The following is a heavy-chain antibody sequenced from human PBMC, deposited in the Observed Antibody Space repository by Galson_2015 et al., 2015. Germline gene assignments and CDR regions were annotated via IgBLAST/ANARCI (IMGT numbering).Heavy chain of an antibody. CDR3: ARNQPMYDSSGYYVTYFDY. CDR1: GYTFTSYD. V-gene: IGHV1-8*01. J-gene: IGHJ4*02. CDR2: MNPNSGNT. Sequence: SVKVSCKASGYTFTSYDINWVRQATGQGLEWMGWMNPNSGNTGYAQKFQGRVTMTRNTSISTAYMELSSLRSEDTAVYYCARNQPMYDSSGYYVTYFDYWGRGTLVTVSS. D-gene: IGHD3-22*01.